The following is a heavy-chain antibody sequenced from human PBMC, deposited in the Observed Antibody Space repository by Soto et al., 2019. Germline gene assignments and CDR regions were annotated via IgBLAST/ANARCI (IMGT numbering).Heavy chain of an antibody. CDR1: GFTFSSYA. V-gene: IGHV3-23*01. CDR3: AKDSCSSTSCYFFAEAPDYYYYGMDV. Sequence: PGGSLRLSCAASGFTFSSYAMSWVRQAPGKGLEWVSAISGSGGSTYYADSVKGRFTISRDNSKNTLYLQMNSLRAEDTAVYYCAKDSCSSTSCYFFAEAPDYYYYGMDVWGQGTTVTVSS. J-gene: IGHJ6*02. CDR2: ISGSGGST. D-gene: IGHD2-2*01.